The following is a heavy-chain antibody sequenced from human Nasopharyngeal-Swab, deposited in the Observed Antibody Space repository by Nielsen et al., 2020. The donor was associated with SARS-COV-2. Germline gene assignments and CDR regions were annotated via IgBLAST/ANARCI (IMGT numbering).Heavy chain of an antibody. Sequence: GGSLRLSCAASGFTFSTYGMHWVRQAPGKGLEWVAVMSNDGKNIYYADSVKGRFTISRDNSKNTLYLQMNSLRADDTAVYCCARDLRKYYYLDVWGKGTTFTVSS. CDR3: ARDLRKYYYLDV. J-gene: IGHJ6*03. V-gene: IGHV3-30*03. CDR1: GFTFSTYG. CDR2: MSNDGKNI.